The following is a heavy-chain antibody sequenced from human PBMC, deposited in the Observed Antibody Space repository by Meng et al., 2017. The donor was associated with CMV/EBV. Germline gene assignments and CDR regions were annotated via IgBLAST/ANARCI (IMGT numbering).Heavy chain of an antibody. V-gene: IGHV4-39*07. CDR1: GGSISSSSYY. Sequence: SETLPLTCTVSGGSISSSSYYWGWIRQPPGKGLEWIGSIYYSGSTYYNPSLKSRVTISVDTSKNQFSLKLSSVTAADTAVYYCARDPPYYDILTGYLPSYYFDYWGQGTLVTVSS. D-gene: IGHD3-9*01. CDR2: IYYSGST. J-gene: IGHJ4*02. CDR3: ARDPPYYDILTGYLPSYYFDY.